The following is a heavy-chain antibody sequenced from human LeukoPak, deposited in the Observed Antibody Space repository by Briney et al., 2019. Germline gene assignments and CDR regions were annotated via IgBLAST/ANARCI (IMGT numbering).Heavy chain of an antibody. CDR1: GYTFNAYY. J-gene: IGHJ5*02. CDR2: INPNTGST. Sequence: ASVKVSCKASGYTFNAYYIHWVRQAPGQGLEWVGWINPNTGSTKYGQTLQGRVIMTRDTSISTAYMELSRLRSDDTAVYYCATELYYDSSGWGFDPWGQGTLVTVSS. D-gene: IGHD3-22*01. CDR3: ATELYYDSSGWGFDP. V-gene: IGHV1-2*02.